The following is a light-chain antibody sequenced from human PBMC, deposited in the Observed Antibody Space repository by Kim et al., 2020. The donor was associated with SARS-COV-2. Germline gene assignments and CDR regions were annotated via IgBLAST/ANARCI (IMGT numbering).Light chain of an antibody. CDR2: DVS. J-gene: IGLJ1*01. CDR1: SNDLGADNY. CDR3: CTYAGRFTSV. Sequence: GQSDAISCTGTSNDLGADNYVSWYQQHPGKAPKLMIYDVSVRPSGVPDRFSGSKSGNTASLTISGLQADDEADYYCCTYAGRFTSVFGAGTKVTVL. V-gene: IGLV2-11*01.